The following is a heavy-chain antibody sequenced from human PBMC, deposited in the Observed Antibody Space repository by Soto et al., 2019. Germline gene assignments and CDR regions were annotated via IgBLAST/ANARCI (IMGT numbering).Heavy chain of an antibody. Sequence: GGSLRLSCAASGFTFSSYAMSWVRQAPGKGLEWVSAISGSGGSTYYADSVKGRFTISRDNSKNTLYLQMNSLRAEDTAVYYCAKDHRYYYDSSGYYFDYWGQGTLVTVSS. CDR1: GFTFSSYA. J-gene: IGHJ4*02. D-gene: IGHD3-22*01. CDR3: AKDHRYYYDSSGYYFDY. V-gene: IGHV3-23*01. CDR2: ISGSGGST.